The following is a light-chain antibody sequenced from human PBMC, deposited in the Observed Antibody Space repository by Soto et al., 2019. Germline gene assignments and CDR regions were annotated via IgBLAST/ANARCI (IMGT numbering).Light chain of an antibody. J-gene: IGKJ1*01. CDR1: QSVGSNY. CDR3: QQYGSASWT. Sequence: EIVLTQSPGTLSLSPGERATLSCRASQSVGSNYLAWYQQKPGRAPRILIFGASGRATGIPDRFSGSGSGTDFTLTISRLEPEDFAVYYCQQYGSASWTFGQGTKVDI. V-gene: IGKV3-20*01. CDR2: GAS.